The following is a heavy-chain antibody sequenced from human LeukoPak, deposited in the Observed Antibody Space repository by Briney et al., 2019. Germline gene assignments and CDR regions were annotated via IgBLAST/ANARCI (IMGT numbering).Heavy chain of an antibody. V-gene: IGHV4-59*01. D-gene: IGHD6-13*01. CDR1: SGSIIGYY. Sequence: SETLSLTCTVSSGSIIGYYWAWIRQPPGKGLEWIGYIQYSGTTEYNPSLASRATISVDTAKDQFSLNLRSVTAADTAVYYCARDRAAGTLDFWGQGTLVTVSS. J-gene: IGHJ4*02. CDR2: IQYSGTT. CDR3: ARDRAAGTLDF.